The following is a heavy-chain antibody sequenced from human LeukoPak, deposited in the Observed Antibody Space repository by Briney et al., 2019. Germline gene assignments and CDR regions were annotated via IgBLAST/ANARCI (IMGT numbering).Heavy chain of an antibody. V-gene: IGHV1-8*02. CDR1: GHTFTSYD. D-gene: IGHD3-22*01. CDR2: MNPNSGNT. J-gene: IGHJ5*02. CDR3: AREDYYDSRSFDP. Sequence: ASVTVSCKASGHTFTSYDINWVRQATGQGLEWMGWMNPNSGNTAYAQKFQGRVTMTRNTSISTAYMELSSLRSEDTAVYYCAREDYYDSRSFDPWGQGTLVTVSS.